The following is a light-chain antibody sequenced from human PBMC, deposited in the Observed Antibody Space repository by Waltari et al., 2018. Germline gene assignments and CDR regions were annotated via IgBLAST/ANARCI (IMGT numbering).Light chain of an antibody. CDR1: SSNIGAGSA. CDR2: GNS. Sequence: QSVLTQPPSVSGAPGPRVTISCTGSSSNIGAGSAVHWYQQLPGTAPKLLIYGNSNRPSGVPDRFSGSKSGTSASLAITGLQAEDEADYYCQSYDSSLSGSVVFGGGTKLTVL. CDR3: QSYDSSLSGSVV. J-gene: IGLJ2*01. V-gene: IGLV1-40*01.